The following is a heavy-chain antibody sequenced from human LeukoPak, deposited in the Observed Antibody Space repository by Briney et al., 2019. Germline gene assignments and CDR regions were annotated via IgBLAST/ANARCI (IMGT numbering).Heavy chain of an antibody. D-gene: IGHD6-19*01. J-gene: IGHJ4*02. CDR2: IFGSGWSA. CDR3: GKTTTGYSSGRYPGWPVDY. V-gene: IGHV3-23*01. CDR1: GFTFNSYA. Sequence: TGGPLRLSCAASGFTFNSYAMFWLRQAPGKGLEWVSGIFGSGWSAHYGDSVKGRFTISRDNSKNTVYLQMDSLRVEDTAVYYCGKTTTGYSSGRYPGWPVDYWGQGTLVTVSS.